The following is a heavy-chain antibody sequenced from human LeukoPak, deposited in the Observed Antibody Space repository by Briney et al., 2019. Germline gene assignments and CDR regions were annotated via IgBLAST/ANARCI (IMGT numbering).Heavy chain of an antibody. V-gene: IGHV3-74*01. Sequence: GGSLRLSCAASGSTFSSYWMYWVRQAPGKGLVWVSRINTDGSSTSYADSVKGRFSISRDNAKNTLDLQMNSLRADDTAVYYCARRTGATTTGGYYFDHWGQGTLVTVSS. CDR3: ARRTGATTTGGYYFDH. CDR2: INTDGSST. CDR1: GSTFSSYW. D-gene: IGHD1-26*01. J-gene: IGHJ4*02.